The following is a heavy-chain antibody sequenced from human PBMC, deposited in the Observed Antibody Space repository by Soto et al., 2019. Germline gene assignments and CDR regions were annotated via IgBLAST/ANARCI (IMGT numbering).Heavy chain of an antibody. J-gene: IGHJ4*02. Sequence: QVQLVESGGGVVQPGRSLRLSCVASGYSFSSHGMHWVRQAPGKGLEWVATIWFDGSKQYYADSLKGRFTISRDTSKNTLYLQMNSLRAEDTALYYCARDVCSGVSCLDYWGQGTLVTVSS. CDR3: ARDVCSGVSCLDY. CDR2: IWFDGSKQ. V-gene: IGHV3-33*01. CDR1: GYSFSSHG. D-gene: IGHD2-15*01.